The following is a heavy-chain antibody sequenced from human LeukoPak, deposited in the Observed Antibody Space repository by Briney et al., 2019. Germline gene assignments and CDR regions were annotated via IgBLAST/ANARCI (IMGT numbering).Heavy chain of an antibody. V-gene: IGHV3-30*03. Sequence: GRSLRPSCAASGFTFSSYGMHWVRQAPGKGLEWVAVISYDGSNKYYADSVKGRFTISRDNSKNTLYLQMNSLRAEDTAVYYCAISGGYSYGFDYWGQGTLVTVSS. CDR3: AISGGYSYGFDY. CDR2: ISYDGSNK. J-gene: IGHJ4*02. CDR1: GFTFSSYG. D-gene: IGHD5-18*01.